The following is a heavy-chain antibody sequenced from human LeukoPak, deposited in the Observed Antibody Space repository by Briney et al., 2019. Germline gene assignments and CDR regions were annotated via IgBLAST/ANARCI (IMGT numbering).Heavy chain of an antibody. D-gene: IGHD6-19*01. J-gene: IGHJ4*02. Sequence: SETLSLTCTVSGGSISSSSYYWGWIRQPPGKGLEWIGSIYYSGSTYYNPSLKSRVTISVDTSKNQFSLKLSSVTAADTAVYYCARVGYSSGWHSAYYFDYWGQGTLVTVSS. CDR1: GGSISSSSYY. CDR3: ARVGYSSGWHSAYYFDY. CDR2: IYYSGST. V-gene: IGHV4-39*07.